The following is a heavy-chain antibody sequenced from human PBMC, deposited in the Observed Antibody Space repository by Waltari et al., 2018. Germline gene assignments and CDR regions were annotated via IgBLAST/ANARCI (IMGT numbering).Heavy chain of an antibody. D-gene: IGHD3-3*01. CDR1: GNSFPSHL. Sequence: QVQLVQSGAAGKKPGASVKVSCETFGNSFPSHLIHLVTTAPGQGLEWMGIINPSGGRTTNAQKFQGRLTLTRDTSTSTAYMELTSLTSEDTAMYYCARDAYYEFWSGSYTDAFDIWGQGTLVTVSS. CDR3: ARDAYYEFWSGSYTDAFDI. CDR2: INPSGGRT. J-gene: IGHJ3*02. V-gene: IGHV1-46*01.